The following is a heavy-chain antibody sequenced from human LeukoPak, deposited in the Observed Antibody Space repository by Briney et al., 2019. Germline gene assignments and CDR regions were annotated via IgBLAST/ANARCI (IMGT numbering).Heavy chain of an antibody. D-gene: IGHD3-10*01. CDR1: GGSLSSGDYY. V-gene: IGHV4-61*02. CDR3: ARDRGTTTARGVPSWFDP. CDR2: IYTPGSP. J-gene: IGHJ5*02. Sequence: PSETLSLTCTVSGGSLSSGDYYWTWIRQPAGKGLEWIGRIYTPGSPSYNPSLKSRVTISVDTSTNQFSLKLTSVSAADTAVYYCARDRGTTTARGVPSWFDPWGQGILVTVSS.